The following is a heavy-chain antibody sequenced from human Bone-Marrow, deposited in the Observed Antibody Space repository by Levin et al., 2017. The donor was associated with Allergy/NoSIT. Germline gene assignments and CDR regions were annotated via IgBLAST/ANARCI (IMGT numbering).Heavy chain of an antibody. CDR1: GFTFNSYA. D-gene: IGHD6-19*01. Sequence: GGSLRLSCAASGFTFNSYAFSWVRPAPGKGLEWVSAISGSGSSTYYADSVKGRFTISRDNSKTTLYLQMNSLRAEDTAVYYCAKGAGWVAGAVALIWGQGTLVTVSS. CDR3: AKGAGWVAGAVALI. CDR2: ISGSGSST. J-gene: IGHJ4*02. V-gene: IGHV3-23*01.